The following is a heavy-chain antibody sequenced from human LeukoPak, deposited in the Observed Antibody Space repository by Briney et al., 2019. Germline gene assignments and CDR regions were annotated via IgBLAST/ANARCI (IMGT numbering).Heavy chain of an antibody. CDR1: GFNFSSYD. J-gene: IGHJ3*01. CDR2: IGRSGSTA. CDR3: ATSALTGVAFDF. V-gene: IGHV3-48*03. D-gene: IGHD6-6*01. Sequence: GGSLRLSCVASGFNFSSYDMNWVRQAPRKGLEWLSYIGRSGSTAYYADSVKGRFTISRDNAKNSLFLQMNSLRAEDSAVYYCATSALTGVAFDFWGQGTMVTVSS.